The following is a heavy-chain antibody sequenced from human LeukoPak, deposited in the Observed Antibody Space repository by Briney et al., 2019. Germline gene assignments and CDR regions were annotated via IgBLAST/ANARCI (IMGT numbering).Heavy chain of an antibody. D-gene: IGHD3-3*01. J-gene: IGHJ4*02. V-gene: IGHV3-74*01. CDR2: INSDGSST. CDR1: GFTFTSHW. Sequence: RPGGSLRLSCAASGFTFTSHWMHWVRQAPGKGLVWVSYINSDGSSTTYVDSVKGRFTISRDNAKNTLYLQMNSLRAEDTAVYYCARGGLGVGVVYWGQGTLVTVSS. CDR3: ARGGLGVGVVY.